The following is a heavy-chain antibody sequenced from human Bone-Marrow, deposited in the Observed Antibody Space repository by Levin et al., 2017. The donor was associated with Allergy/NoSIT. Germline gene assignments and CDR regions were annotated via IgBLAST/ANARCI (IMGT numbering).Heavy chain of an antibody. Sequence: SGPTLVKPTQTLTLTCTFSGFSLTTTGMCVSWIRQPPGKALEWLARIDWDDDEFYTTSLKTRLTISKDTSINQVVLTMTNMDPVDTATYYCARIPSSCRSTNCYTGDHWGQGALVTVSS. J-gene: IGHJ4*02. CDR3: ARIPSSCRSTNCYTGDH. CDR1: GFSLTTTGMC. V-gene: IGHV2-70*17. D-gene: IGHD2-2*01. CDR2: IDWDDDE.